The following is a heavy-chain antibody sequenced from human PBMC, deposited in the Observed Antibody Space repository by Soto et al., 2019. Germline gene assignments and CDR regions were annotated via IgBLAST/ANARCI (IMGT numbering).Heavy chain of an antibody. V-gene: IGHV3-23*01. J-gene: IGHJ5*02. Sequence: SCAAAGCTVSTYARNGGRQAPGKGLEWVSGISGSGGRTFYADSVKGRFTISRDNSKNTLYLQMNSLRAEDTAVYFCARGVKYGAYSRWFDPWGQGTLVTVSS. CDR2: ISGSGGRT. D-gene: IGHD4-17*01. CDR1: GCTVSTYA. CDR3: ARGVKYGAYSRWFDP.